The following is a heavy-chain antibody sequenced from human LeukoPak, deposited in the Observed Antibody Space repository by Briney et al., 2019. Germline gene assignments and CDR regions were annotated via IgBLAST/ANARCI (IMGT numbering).Heavy chain of an antibody. J-gene: IGHJ4*02. CDR2: INPNSGGT. V-gene: IGHV1-2*02. Sequence: ASVKVSCKASGYTFTGYYMHWVRQAPGQGLEWMGWINPNSGGTNYAQKLQGRVTMTTDTSTSTAYMELRSLRSDDTAVYYCARYGSGSYPNWPFDYWGQGTLVTVSS. CDR1: GYTFTGYY. CDR3: ARYGSGSYPNWPFDY. D-gene: IGHD3-10*01.